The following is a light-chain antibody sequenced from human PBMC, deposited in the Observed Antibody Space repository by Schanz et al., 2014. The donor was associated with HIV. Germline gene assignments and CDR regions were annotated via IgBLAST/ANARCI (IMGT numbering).Light chain of an antibody. V-gene: IGLV2-23*02. J-gene: IGLJ1*01. CDR1: RNDVGTYNL. CDR3: CSYAGSSTYV. Sequence: QSALTQPASVSGSPGQSITISCTGTRNDVGTYNLVSWYQQHPGKAPQLMIYEVTKRPSGVSDRFSGSKSGSTASLTISGLQAEDEADYYCCSYAGSSTYVFGTGTKLTVL. CDR2: EVT.